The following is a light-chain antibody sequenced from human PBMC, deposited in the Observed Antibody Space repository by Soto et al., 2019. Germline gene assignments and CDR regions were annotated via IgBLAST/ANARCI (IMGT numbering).Light chain of an antibody. Sequence: EVVLTQSPGTLSLSPEERATLSCRTSQNVKSNSLGWYQQKPGQAPRLLIYGSTIRATGIPDRFSGSGSGTDFTLIISRLEPEDFAVYYCQQFGSPPQTFGQGTKLEIK. J-gene: IGKJ2*01. CDR3: QQFGSPPQT. CDR2: GST. V-gene: IGKV3-20*01. CDR1: QNVKSNS.